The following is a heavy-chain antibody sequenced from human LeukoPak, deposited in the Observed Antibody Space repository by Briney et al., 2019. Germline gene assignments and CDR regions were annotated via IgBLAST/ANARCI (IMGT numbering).Heavy chain of an antibody. Sequence: SETLSLTCTVSGGSISSYSWSWIRQPAGKGLEWIGRVYASGTTNYNPSLKSRVTMSVDTSENQFSLKLNSVTAADTAVYYCARGYCSGGSCFYFDYWGQGTPVTVSS. CDR2: VYASGTT. CDR3: ARGYCSGGSCFYFDY. D-gene: IGHD2-15*01. CDR1: GGSISSYS. J-gene: IGHJ4*02. V-gene: IGHV4-4*07.